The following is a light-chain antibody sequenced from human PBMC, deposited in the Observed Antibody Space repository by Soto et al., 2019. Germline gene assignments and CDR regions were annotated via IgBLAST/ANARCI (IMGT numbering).Light chain of an antibody. CDR1: QSVGGN. V-gene: IGKV3-15*01. CDR3: QQYNNWPPYT. J-gene: IGKJ2*01. CDR2: DAS. Sequence: EIVMTQSPATLSVSPGERATLSCRASQSVGGNLAWYQQRPGRAPRLLIYDASTRATDIPARFSGSGSGTEFTLTISSLQSEDFALYYCQQYNNWPPYTFGQGTKLEIK.